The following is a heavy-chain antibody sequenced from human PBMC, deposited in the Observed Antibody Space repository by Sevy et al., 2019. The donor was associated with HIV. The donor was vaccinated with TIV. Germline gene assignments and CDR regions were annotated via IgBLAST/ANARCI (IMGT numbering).Heavy chain of an antibody. J-gene: IGHJ4*02. CDR1: GYTFTSYS. Sequence: ASVKVSCKASGYTFTSYSIIWVRQATGQGLEWMGWMSPNSGSTGSEQNFKGRITMTGNTSISTAYMELSSLTSEDTGVYYCTRDLAYDSSSSPGYWGQGTLVTVSS. CDR3: TRDLAYDSSSSPGY. CDR2: MSPNSGST. V-gene: IGHV1-8*01. D-gene: IGHD5-12*01.